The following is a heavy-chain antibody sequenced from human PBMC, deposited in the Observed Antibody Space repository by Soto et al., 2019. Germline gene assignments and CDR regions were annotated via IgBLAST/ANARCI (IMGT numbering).Heavy chain of an antibody. D-gene: IGHD3-16*02. CDR1: GGSFSGYY. CDR3: ARGVITFGGVIVFPDY. CDR2: INHSGST. J-gene: IGHJ4*02. V-gene: IGHV4-34*01. Sequence: SETLSLTCAVYGGSFSGYYWSWIRQPPGKGLEWIGEINHSGSTNYNPSLKSRVTISVDTSKNQFSLKLSSVTAADTAVYYCARGVITFGGVIVFPDYWGQGTLVTVSS.